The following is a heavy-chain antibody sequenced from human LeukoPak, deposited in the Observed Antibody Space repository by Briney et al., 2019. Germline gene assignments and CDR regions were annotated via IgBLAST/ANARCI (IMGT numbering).Heavy chain of an antibody. V-gene: IGHV3-48*02. CDR2: ISTSSSTL. Sequence: GGSLRLSCAASGFTFSNYWMNWVRQAPGKGLEWVAYISTSSSTLYYADSVRGRFTISRDNAKNSLYLQMNSLRDEDTAVYYCARDAEHLYFVFDYWGQGTLVTVSS. CDR3: ARDAEHLYFVFDY. J-gene: IGHJ4*02. CDR1: GFTFSNYW. D-gene: IGHD2-8*01.